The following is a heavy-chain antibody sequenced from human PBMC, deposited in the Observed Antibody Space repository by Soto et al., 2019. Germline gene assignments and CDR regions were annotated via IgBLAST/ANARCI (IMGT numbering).Heavy chain of an antibody. CDR2: IIPIFGTA. Sequence: SVKVSCKASGGTFSSYAISWVRQAPGQGLEWMGGIIPIFGTANYAQKFQGRVTITADKSTSTAYMELSSLRSEDTAVYYCASRKAAGTYYNYGMDVWGQGTTVTVSS. J-gene: IGHJ6*02. CDR3: ASRKAAGTYYNYGMDV. CDR1: GGTFSSYA. V-gene: IGHV1-69*06. D-gene: IGHD6-13*01.